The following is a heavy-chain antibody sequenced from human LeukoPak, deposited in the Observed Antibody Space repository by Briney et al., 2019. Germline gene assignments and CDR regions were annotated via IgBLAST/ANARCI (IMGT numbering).Heavy chain of an antibody. V-gene: IGHV1-18*01. Sequence: ASVKVSCKASGYTFTSYGISWVRQAPGQGLEWMGWISAYNGNTNYAQKLQGRVTMTTDTSTSTAYMELRSLRPDDPAVYYCAIYYSGSQGGYYYYMDVWGKGTTVTVSS. D-gene: IGHD1-26*01. CDR2: ISAYNGNT. J-gene: IGHJ6*03. CDR1: GYTFTSYG. CDR3: AIYYSGSQGGYYYYMDV.